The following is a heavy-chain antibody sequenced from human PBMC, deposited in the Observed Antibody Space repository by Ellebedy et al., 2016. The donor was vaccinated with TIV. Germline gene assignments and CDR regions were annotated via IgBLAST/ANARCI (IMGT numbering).Heavy chain of an antibody. D-gene: IGHD5-12*01. CDR1: GFTFSSYG. CDR3: EGGYDVIGIDY. CDR2: ISYDGSNK. Sequence: GESLKISXAASGFTFSSYGMHWVRQAPGKGLEWVAVISYDGSNKYYADSVRGRFTISRDNSKNTVYLQMNSLRAEDTAVYYCEGGYDVIGIDYWGQGILVTVSS. V-gene: IGHV3-30*03. J-gene: IGHJ4*02.